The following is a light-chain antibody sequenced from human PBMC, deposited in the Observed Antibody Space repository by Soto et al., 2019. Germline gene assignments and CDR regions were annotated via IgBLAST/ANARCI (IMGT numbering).Light chain of an antibody. CDR2: DVS. CDR3: SSYTRSSLYV. Sequence: QSVLTQPAAVSGSPGQSLTISCTGTSSDVGGYNYVSWYQQQPGKAPKLMIYDVSNRPSGVSNRFSGSKSGNTASLTISGLQAEDEADYYCSSYTRSSLYVFGTGTKLTVL. V-gene: IGLV2-14*01. J-gene: IGLJ1*01. CDR1: SSDVGGYNY.